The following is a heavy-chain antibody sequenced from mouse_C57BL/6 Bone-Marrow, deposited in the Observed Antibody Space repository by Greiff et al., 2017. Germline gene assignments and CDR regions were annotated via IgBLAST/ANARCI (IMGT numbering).Heavy chain of an antibody. CDR2: ISNGGGST. D-gene: IGHD2-3*01. CDR3: ARQRDGYYFDY. V-gene: IGHV5-12*01. Sequence: EVMLVESGGGLVQPGGSLKLSCAASGFTFSDYYMYWVRQTPEKRLEWVAYISNGGGSTYYPDTVKGRFTISRDNAKNTLYLQMSRLKSEDTAMYYCARQRDGYYFDYWGQGTTLTVSS. J-gene: IGHJ2*01. CDR1: GFTFSDYY.